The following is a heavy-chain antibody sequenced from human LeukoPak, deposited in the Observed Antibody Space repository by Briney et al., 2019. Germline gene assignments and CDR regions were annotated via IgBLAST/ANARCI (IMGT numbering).Heavy chain of an antibody. V-gene: IGHV3-23*01. D-gene: IGHD3-22*01. CDR3: AKDFDVYDSSGTNFDY. CDR1: GFTFSSYA. CDR2: ISGSGGST. Sequence: PGGSLRLSCAASGFTFSSYAMSWVRQAPGKGPEWVSAISGSGGSTYYADSVKGRFTISRDNSKNTLYLQMNSLRAEDTAVYYCAKDFDVYDSSGTNFDYWGQGTLVTVSS. J-gene: IGHJ4*02.